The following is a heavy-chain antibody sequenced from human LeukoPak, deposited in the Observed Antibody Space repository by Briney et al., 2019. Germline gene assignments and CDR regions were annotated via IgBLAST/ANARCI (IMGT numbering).Heavy chain of an antibody. Sequence: PGGSLRLSCAASGFTFSSYAMSWVRQAPGKGLEWVSAISGSGGSTYYADSEKGRFTIYRDNSKNTLYLQMNSLRAEDTAVYYCAKHVPYSSSWYEQDYYYYGMDVWGQGTTVTVSS. J-gene: IGHJ6*02. CDR3: AKHVPYSSSWYEQDYYYYGMDV. V-gene: IGHV3-23*01. CDR1: GFTFSSYA. D-gene: IGHD6-13*01. CDR2: ISGSGGST.